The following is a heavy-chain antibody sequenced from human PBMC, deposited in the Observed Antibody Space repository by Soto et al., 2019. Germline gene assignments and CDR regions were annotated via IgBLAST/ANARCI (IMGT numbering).Heavy chain of an antibody. CDR1: GYTFPSYG. J-gene: IGHJ6*02. D-gene: IGHD3-3*01. CDR3: ARGARFLEWLNYYYYGMDV. V-gene: IGHV1-18*01. CDR2: ISAYNGNT. Sequence: ASVKVSCKASGYTFPSYGISWVRQAPGQGLEWMGWISAYNGNTNYAQKLQGRVTMTTDTSTSTAYMELRSLRSDDTAVYYCARGARFLEWLNYYYYGMDVWGQGATVTVSS.